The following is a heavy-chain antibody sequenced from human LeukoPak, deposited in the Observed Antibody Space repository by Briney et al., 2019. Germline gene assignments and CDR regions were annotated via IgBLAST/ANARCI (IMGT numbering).Heavy chain of an antibody. CDR2: ISGSGGST. D-gene: IGHD1-1*01. V-gene: IGHV3-23*01. Sequence: GGSLRLSCAASGFTFSSYAMSWVRQAPGKGLEWVSTISGSGGSTYYADSVKGRFTISRDNSKNTLYLQMNSLRAEDTAVYYCTTSVFTGAWRGAFDIWGQGTMVTVSS. J-gene: IGHJ3*02. CDR3: TTSVFTGAWRGAFDI. CDR1: GFTFSSYA.